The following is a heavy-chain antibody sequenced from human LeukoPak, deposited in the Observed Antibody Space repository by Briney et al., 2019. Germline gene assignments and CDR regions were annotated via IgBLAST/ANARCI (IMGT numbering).Heavy chain of an antibody. CDR3: ARAGVATAAFDI. CDR2: IYYSGST. V-gene: IGHV4-59*01. D-gene: IGHD4-23*01. J-gene: IGHJ3*02. Sequence: PSETLSLTCTVSGGSISSYYWSWIRRPPGKGLEWIGYIYYSGSTNYNPSLKSRVTISVDTSKNQFSLKLSSVTAADTAVYYCARAGVATAAFDIWGQGTMVTVSS. CDR1: GGSISSYY.